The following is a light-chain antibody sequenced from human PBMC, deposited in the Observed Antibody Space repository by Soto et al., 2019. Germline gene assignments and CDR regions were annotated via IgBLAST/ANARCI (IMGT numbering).Light chain of an antibody. Sequence: QSVLTQPPSVSGAPGQRVTISCTGSSSNIGAGFDVHWYQHLPGTAPKVLIYGNNNRPSGVPDRFSGSQSGTSASLAITGLQDEDEADYYCQSYDSSLSGVTFGGGTKLTVL. CDR2: GNN. J-gene: IGLJ2*01. V-gene: IGLV1-40*01. CDR1: SSNIGAGFD. CDR3: QSYDSSLSGVT.